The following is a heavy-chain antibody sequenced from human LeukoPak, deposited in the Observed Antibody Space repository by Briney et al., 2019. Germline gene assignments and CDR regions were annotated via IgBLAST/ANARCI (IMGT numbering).Heavy chain of an antibody. CDR1: GGSISSGGYY. V-gene: IGHV4-31*03. CDR3: ASSWNYDDWYFDL. J-gene: IGHJ2*01. D-gene: IGHD1-7*01. Sequence: TLSLTCTVSGGSISSGGYYWSWIRQHPGKGLEWIGYIYYSGSTYYNPSLKSRVTISVDTSKNQFSLKLSSVTAADTAVYYCASSWNYDDWYFDLWGRGTLVTVSS. CDR2: IYYSGST.